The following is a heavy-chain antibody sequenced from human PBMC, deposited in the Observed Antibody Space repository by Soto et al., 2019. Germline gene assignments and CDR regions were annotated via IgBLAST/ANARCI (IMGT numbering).Heavy chain of an antibody. D-gene: IGHD3-16*02. CDR3: ARSLMITFGGVIDQLAY. CDR1: GGSISSGGYY. V-gene: IGHV4-31*03. J-gene: IGHJ4*02. CDR2: IYYSGST. Sequence: QVQLQESGPGLVKPSQTLSLTCTVSGGSISSGGYYWSWIRQHPGKGLEWIGYIYYSGSTYYNPSLKSRVTISVDTSKNQFSLKLSSVTAADTAVYYCARSLMITFGGVIDQLAYWGQGTLVTVSS.